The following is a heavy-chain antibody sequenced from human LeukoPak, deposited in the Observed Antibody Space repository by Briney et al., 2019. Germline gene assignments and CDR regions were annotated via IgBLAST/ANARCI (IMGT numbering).Heavy chain of an antibody. J-gene: IGHJ5*02. Sequence: SETLSITCTVSGGSISSYYWSWIRQPPGKGLEWIGYIYYSGSTNYNPSLKSRVTISVDTSKNQFSLKLSSVTAADTAVYYCARQVAAGRRWFDPWGQGTLVTVSS. CDR1: GGSISSYY. D-gene: IGHD6-13*01. CDR3: ARQVAAGRRWFDP. V-gene: IGHV4-59*08. CDR2: IYYSGST.